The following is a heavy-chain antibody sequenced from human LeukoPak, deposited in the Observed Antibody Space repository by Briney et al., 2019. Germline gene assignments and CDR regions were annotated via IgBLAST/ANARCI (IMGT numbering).Heavy chain of an antibody. CDR1: GFTFSSYA. Sequence: PGGSLRLSCAASGFTFSSYAMSWVRQAPGKGLEWVSVITSSGGSTYYADSVKGRFTISRDNSKNTLYLQMNSLRAEDTAVYYCAKRISLRGYSYGCDYWGQGTLVTVSS. CDR3: AKRISLRGYSYGCDY. CDR2: ITSSGGST. V-gene: IGHV3-23*01. J-gene: IGHJ4*02. D-gene: IGHD5-18*01.